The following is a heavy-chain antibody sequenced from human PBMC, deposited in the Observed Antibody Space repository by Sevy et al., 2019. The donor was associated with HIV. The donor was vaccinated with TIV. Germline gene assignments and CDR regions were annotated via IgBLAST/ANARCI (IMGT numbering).Heavy chain of an antibody. CDR1: GGTFDTYS. Sequence: ASVKVSCKTSGGTFDTYSISWMRQAPGQGLEWMGGITPFFRTASYAQKFQGRVTITADESTGTAYMELSSVRSEDSAVYYCARDRDITFGGGDAFDIWGQGTTVTVSS. D-gene: IGHD3-16*01. CDR3: ARDRDITFGGGDAFDI. V-gene: IGHV1-69*13. J-gene: IGHJ3*02. CDR2: ITPFFRTA.